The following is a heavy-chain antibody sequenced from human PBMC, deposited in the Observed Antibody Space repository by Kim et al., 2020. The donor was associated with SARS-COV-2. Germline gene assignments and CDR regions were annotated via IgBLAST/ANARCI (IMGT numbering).Heavy chain of an antibody. D-gene: IGHD3-9*01. CDR3: ARDSTVYYDILTGYNWFDP. V-gene: IGHV3-30*01. Sequence: GRFTISRDNSKNTLYLQMNSLRAEDTAVYYCARDSTVYYDILTGYNWFDPWGQGTLVTVSS. J-gene: IGHJ5*02.